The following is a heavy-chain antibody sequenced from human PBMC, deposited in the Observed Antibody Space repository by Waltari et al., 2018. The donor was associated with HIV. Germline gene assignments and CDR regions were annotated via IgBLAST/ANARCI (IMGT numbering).Heavy chain of an antibody. CDR3: ASLYNYVWGSPPPFDY. V-gene: IGHV3-74*01. J-gene: IGHJ4*02. CDR1: GFTFSSYW. D-gene: IGHD3-16*01. Sequence: EVQLVESGGGLVQPGGSLRLSCVASGFTFSSYWMHWVRQAPGKGLVWGSRISSDGSSTNYADSVKGRFTISRDNAKNTVYLQMNSLRAEDTALYYCASLYNYVWGSPPPFDYWGQGTLVTVSS. CDR2: ISSDGSST.